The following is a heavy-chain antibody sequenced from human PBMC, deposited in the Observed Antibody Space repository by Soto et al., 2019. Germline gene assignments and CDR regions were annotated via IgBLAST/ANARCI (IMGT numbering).Heavy chain of an antibody. D-gene: IGHD3-3*01. CDR1: GGSVSSESHY. V-gene: IGHV4-61*01. J-gene: IGHJ6*02. CDR3: ARDQYDFRSGSYYYATEV. Sequence: PSETLSLTCTVSGGSVSSESHYWSWIRHTPGKGLEWIGYIYYTVSTNYNPSLKGRVTMSVDTSRDQVSLRLRSVTRADTAMYYCARDQYDFRSGSYYYATEVWGQGTKVNVSS. CDR2: IYYTVST.